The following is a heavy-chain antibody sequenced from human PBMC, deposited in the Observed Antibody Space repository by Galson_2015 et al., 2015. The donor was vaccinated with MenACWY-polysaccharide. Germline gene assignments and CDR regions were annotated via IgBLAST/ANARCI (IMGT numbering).Heavy chain of an antibody. J-gene: IGHJ2*01. CDR1: HDSISSSY. D-gene: IGHD1-1*01. V-gene: IGHV4-4*07. CDR2: IHATGST. Sequence: SETLSLTCTVSHDSISSSYWSWIRQSADKGLEYIRRIHATGSTAYNPSFRSRVAMSVDLPRNQLSLRLTSMTASDTAMYYCARRSLDNWYFDLWGRGTQVIVSS. CDR3: ARRSLDNWYFDL.